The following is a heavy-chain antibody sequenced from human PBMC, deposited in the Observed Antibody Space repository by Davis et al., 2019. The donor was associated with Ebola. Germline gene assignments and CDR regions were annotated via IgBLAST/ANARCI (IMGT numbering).Heavy chain of an antibody. Sequence: SVKVSCKASGFTFTSSAVQWVRQARGQRLEWIGWIVVGSGNINYAQKFQERVTITRDMSTSTAYMELSSLRSEDTAVYYCAADPHYYYYYGMDVWGQGTTVTVSS. J-gene: IGHJ6*02. CDR3: AADPHYYYYYGMDV. CDR2: IVVGSGNI. CDR1: GFTFTSSA. V-gene: IGHV1-58*01.